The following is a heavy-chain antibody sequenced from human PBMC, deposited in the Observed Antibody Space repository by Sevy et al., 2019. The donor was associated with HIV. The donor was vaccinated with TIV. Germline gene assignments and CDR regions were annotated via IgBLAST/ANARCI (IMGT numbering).Heavy chain of an antibody. CDR3: AKTVVTATRGNRFDP. CDR2: INHSGST. J-gene: IGHJ5*02. CDR1: GGSFTGYY. Sequence: SETLSLTCAVYGGSFTGYYWSWIRQPPGKGLEWIGEINHSGSTNYNPSLKSRVTISVDTSKNQFSLKLSSVTAADTAVYYCAKTVVTATRGNRFDPWGQGTLVTVSS. D-gene: IGHD2-21*02. V-gene: IGHV4-34*01.